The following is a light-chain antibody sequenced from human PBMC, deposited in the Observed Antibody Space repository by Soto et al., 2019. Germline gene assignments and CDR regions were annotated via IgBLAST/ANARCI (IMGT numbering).Light chain of an antibody. CDR1: QVIATH. CDR2: AAS. V-gene: IGKV1-9*01. J-gene: IGKJ1*01. CDR3: QQYGLSPRT. Sequence: QLTQSPSSLSASVGDRVTITCRASQVIATHVAWYQQKPGQAPNLLIYAASTLQSGVPSRFSGGGSGTDFTLTISSLQPEDFAVYYCQQYGLSPRTFGRGTKVEIK.